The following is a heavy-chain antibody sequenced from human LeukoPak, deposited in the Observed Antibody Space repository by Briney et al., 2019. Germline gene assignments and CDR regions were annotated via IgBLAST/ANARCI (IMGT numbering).Heavy chain of an antibody. J-gene: IGHJ4*02. CDR2: RNPNSGDT. CDR3: ATVVGARGGDYFDY. D-gene: IGHD1-26*01. CDR1: GYTFTRYY. V-gene: IGHV1-2*02. Sequence: SVKVSCKASGYTFTRYYKHWVRQAPGQGLEGMGWRNPNSGDTNHAQKFQGRVSMTRETSISTAYMALSRLRSDDTAVYYCATVVGARGGDYFDYWGQGTLVTVSS.